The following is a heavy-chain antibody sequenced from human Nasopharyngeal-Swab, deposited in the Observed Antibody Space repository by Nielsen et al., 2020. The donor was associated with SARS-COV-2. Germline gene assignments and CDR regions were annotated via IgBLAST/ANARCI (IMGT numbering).Heavy chain of an antibody. CDR3: ARGETAMAKYYYYGMDV. Sequence: GESLPIYCAASGFTFSSYWMNCVRQAPGKGLAWVSYISSSSSTIYYADSVKGRFTISRDNAKNSLYLQMNSLRDEDSAVYYCARGETAMAKYYYYGMDVWGQGTTVTVSS. CDR1: GFTFSSYW. D-gene: IGHD5-18*01. J-gene: IGHJ6*02. V-gene: IGHV3-48*02. CDR2: ISSSSSTI.